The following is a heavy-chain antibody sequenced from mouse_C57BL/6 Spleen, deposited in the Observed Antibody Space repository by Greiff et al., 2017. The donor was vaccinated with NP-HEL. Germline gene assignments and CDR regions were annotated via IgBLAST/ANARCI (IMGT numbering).Heavy chain of an antibody. J-gene: IGHJ1*03. CDR1: GYTFTSYW. D-gene: IGHD1-1*01. V-gene: IGHV1-69*01. CDR3: ARSPFTTVVARGYFDV. Sequence: QVQLQQSGAELVMPGASVKLSCKASGYTFTSYWMHWVKQRPGQGLEWIGEIDPSDSYTNYNQKFKGKSTLTVDKSSSTAYMQLSSLTSEDSAVYYCARSPFTTVVARGYFDVWGTGTTVTVSS. CDR2: IDPSDSYT.